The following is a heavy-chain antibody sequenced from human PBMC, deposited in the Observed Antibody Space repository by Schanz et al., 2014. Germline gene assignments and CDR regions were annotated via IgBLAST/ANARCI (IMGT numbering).Heavy chain of an antibody. CDR1: GFTFGSYA. J-gene: IGHJ3*02. CDR2: IRTSASDT. V-gene: IGHV3-23*01. CDR3: AKVGPYSGSLGAFDI. Sequence: EVRLLESGGGLVQPGGSLRLSCVGSGFTFGSYAMNWVRQAPGKGLEWVSTIRTSASDTFYADSVKGRFTISRDNSQNTLYLQMNSLRAEDSAVYYCAKVGPYSGSLGAFDIWGQGTMVTVSS. D-gene: IGHD1-26*01.